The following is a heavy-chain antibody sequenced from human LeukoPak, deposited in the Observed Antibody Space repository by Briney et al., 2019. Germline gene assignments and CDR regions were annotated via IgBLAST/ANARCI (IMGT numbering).Heavy chain of an antibody. V-gene: IGHV4-59*01. Sequence: PSETLSLTCTVSGGSISSYYWSWIRQPPGKGLEWIGYIYYSGSTNYNPSLKSRVTISVDTSKNQFSLKLSSVTAAVTAVYYCARGATVTTPFDYWGQGTLVTVSS. CDR3: ARGATVTTPFDY. CDR1: GGSISSYY. J-gene: IGHJ4*02. CDR2: IYYSGST. D-gene: IGHD4-17*01.